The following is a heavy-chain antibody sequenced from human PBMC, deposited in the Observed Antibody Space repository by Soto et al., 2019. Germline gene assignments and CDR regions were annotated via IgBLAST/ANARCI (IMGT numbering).Heavy chain of an antibody. V-gene: IGHV3-48*01. CDR1: GFTFNRHS. J-gene: IGHJ4*02. Sequence: EVQLVESGGGLVQPGGSLRLSCAASGFTFNRHSMNWVRQAPGKGLEWVSYISDTSTIYYEDSVTGRFTISRDNAKNSLYLQMNNLRAEDTAVYYCARYGSGSYYKDPFDYWGQGTLVTVSS. CDR3: ARYGSGSYYKDPFDY. CDR2: ISDTSTI. D-gene: IGHD3-10*01.